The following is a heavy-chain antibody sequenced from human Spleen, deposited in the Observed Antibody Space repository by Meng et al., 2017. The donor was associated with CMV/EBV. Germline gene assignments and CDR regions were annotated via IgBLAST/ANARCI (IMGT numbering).Heavy chain of an antibody. V-gene: IGHV4-30-4*08. Sequence: QVPPQEAGPRLVKSSQTLALTCTVSGGSISSGDYYWSWTRQPPGKGLEWIGYIHHSGSAYYNPSLKSRVSISVDTSKNQFSLNLNSMTAADTAVYYCASFDHIPRRNYFDYWGQGTLVTVSS. D-gene: IGHD2-21*01. CDR1: GGSISSGDYY. J-gene: IGHJ4*02. CDR3: ASFDHIPRRNYFDY. CDR2: IHHSGSA.